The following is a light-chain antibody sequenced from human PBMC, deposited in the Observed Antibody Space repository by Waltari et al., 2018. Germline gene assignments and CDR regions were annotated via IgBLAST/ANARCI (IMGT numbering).Light chain of an antibody. V-gene: IGKV4-1*01. J-gene: IGKJ4*01. Sequence: DIVLTQSPDSLAVSLGERATINCKSSQSLLYSTNNTNYSGWYQQKPGQPPKQLIYGASTRESGVPDRITGSGSGTDFTLTISSLQAEDVAVYYCQQYYSAPLTFGGGTKVEIK. CDR1: QSLLYSTNNTNY. CDR3: QQYYSAPLT. CDR2: GAS.